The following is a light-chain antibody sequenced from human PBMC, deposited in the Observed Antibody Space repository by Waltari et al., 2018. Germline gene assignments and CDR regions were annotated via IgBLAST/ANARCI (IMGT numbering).Light chain of an antibody. CDR1: QDISTY. Sequence: AIRITQSPSSLSASTGDRVTITCRASQDISTYLAWYQQKPGKAPNLLIYAASTLHSGVPSRFSGSGSGTDFTLTISCLQSEDFATYYCQQRSNWPTFGQGTKLEIK. CDR3: QQRSNWPT. CDR2: AAS. V-gene: IGKV1-8*01. J-gene: IGKJ2*01.